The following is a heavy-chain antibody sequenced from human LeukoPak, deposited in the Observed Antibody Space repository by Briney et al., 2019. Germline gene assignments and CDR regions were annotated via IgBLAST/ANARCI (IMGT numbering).Heavy chain of an antibody. Sequence: SETLSLTCTVSGGSISGYYWSWIRQPAGKGLEWIGRVYTGGSTNYNPSLKRRVTMSIDTSKNQFSLNLSSVTAADTAVYYCAKSPSGRGGYNWFDPWGQGTLVTVSS. D-gene: IGHD3-16*01. V-gene: IGHV4-4*07. J-gene: IGHJ5*02. CDR1: GGSISGYY. CDR2: VYTGGST. CDR3: AKSPSGRGGYNWFDP.